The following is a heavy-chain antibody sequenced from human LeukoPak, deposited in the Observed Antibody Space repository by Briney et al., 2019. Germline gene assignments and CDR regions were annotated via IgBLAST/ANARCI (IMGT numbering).Heavy chain of an antibody. CDR3: AKDQLRIAVAGLFDY. Sequence: GGSLRLSCAASGFTFSSYAMSWVRQAPGKGLERVSAISGSGGSTYYADSVKGRFTISRDNSKNTLYLQMNSLRAEDTAVYYCAKDQLRIAVAGLFDYWGQGTLVTVSS. J-gene: IGHJ4*02. CDR1: GFTFSSYA. D-gene: IGHD6-19*01. CDR2: ISGSGGST. V-gene: IGHV3-23*01.